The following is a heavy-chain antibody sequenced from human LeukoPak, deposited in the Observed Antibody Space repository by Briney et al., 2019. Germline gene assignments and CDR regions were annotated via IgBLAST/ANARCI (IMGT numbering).Heavy chain of an antibody. CDR1: GGSISSYY. Sequence: PSETLSLTCTVSGGSISSYYWSWIRQPPGKGLEWIGYIYYSGSTNYNPSLKSRVTISVDTSKNQFSLKLSSVTAADTAVYYCASARHGSGSLGLFDYWGQGTLVTVSS. CDR3: ASARHGSGSLGLFDY. J-gene: IGHJ4*02. D-gene: IGHD3-10*01. CDR2: IYYSGST. V-gene: IGHV4-59*01.